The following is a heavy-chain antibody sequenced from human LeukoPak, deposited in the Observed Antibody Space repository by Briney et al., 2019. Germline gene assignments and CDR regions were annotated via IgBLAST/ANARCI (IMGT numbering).Heavy chain of an antibody. J-gene: IGHJ6*03. V-gene: IGHV5-51*01. CDR2: IYPGDSDT. Sequence: GESLKISCKGSGYSFTSYWIGWVRQMPGQGLEWMGIIYPGDSDTRYSPSFQGQVTISADKSISTAYLQWSSLKASDTAMYYCARTGGPPDLYYYYMDVWGKGTTVTVSS. CDR3: ARTGGPPDLYYYYMDV. CDR1: GYSFTSYW. D-gene: IGHD1-26*01.